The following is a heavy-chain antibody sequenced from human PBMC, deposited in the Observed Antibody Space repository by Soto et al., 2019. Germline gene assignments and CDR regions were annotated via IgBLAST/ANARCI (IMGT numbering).Heavy chain of an antibody. CDR3: ARHEAARPKYYYYYGMDV. CDR1: GGSISSSSYY. D-gene: IGHD6-6*01. CDR2: IYYSGST. J-gene: IGHJ6*02. Sequence: SETLSLTCTVSGGSISSSSYYWGWIRQPPGKGLEWIGSIYYSGSTYYNPSLKSRVTIAVDTSKNQFSLKLTSGTAADTAVYYCARHEAARPKYYYYYGMDVWGQGTTVTVSS. V-gene: IGHV4-39*01.